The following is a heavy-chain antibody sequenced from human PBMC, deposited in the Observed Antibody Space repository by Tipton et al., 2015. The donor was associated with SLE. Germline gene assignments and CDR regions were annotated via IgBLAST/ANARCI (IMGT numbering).Heavy chain of an antibody. CDR1: SSSRGGYY. V-gene: IGHV4-31*02. CDR2: NYYNGNA. J-gene: IGHJ3*02. D-gene: IGHD3-3*02. Sequence: SSSRGGYYWSWIRQHPGKGLEWIGYNYYNGNAHYNPALNSRVTRSLSTSKNQFSLKLTSVTAADAAVYYCARAGSIYGADAFNIWGHGTLVSVSS. CDR3: ARAGSIYGADAFNI.